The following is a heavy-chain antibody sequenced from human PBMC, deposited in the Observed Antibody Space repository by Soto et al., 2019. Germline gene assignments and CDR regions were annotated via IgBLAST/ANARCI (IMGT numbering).Heavy chain of an antibody. D-gene: IGHD2-2*01. V-gene: IGHV3-74*01. Sequence: PGVSLRLSCLASGFTFRSHWMHWVRQSPGKGLVWVSQINSDGSSANYADAVKGRFTFSRDNAKKTLYLQMNSLRAEDTAVYYCARGACNGNSCYVFEPWGLGTMVTVSS. CDR3: ARGACNGNSCYVFEP. CDR2: INSDGSSA. CDR1: GFTFRSHW. J-gene: IGHJ5*02.